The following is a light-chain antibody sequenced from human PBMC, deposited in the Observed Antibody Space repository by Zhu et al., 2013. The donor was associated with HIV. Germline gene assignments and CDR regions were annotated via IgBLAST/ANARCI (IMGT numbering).Light chain of an antibody. CDR3: CSYAGDSTYV. J-gene: IGLJ1*01. CDR1: SSDVGGYNY. Sequence: QSALTQPASVSGSPGQSITISCTGTSSDVGGYNYVSWYQQHPGKAPKLMIYEVSYRPSGVSNRFSGSKSGNTASLTISGLLAEDEADYYCCSYAGDSTYVFGTGTTVTVL. V-gene: IGLV2-14*01. CDR2: EVS.